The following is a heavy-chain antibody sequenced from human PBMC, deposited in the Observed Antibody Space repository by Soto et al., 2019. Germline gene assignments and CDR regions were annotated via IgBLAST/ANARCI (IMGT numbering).Heavy chain of an antibody. Sequence: ASVKVSCKASGGTFSSYAISWVRQAPGQGLEWMGWINAGNGNTKYSQKFQGRVTITRDTSASTAYMELSSLRSEDTAVYYCARARYTSDYYDSSGYYPFFDYWGQGTLVTVSS. CDR1: GGTFSSYA. CDR3: ARARYTSDYYDSSGYYPFFDY. V-gene: IGHV1-3*01. J-gene: IGHJ4*02. D-gene: IGHD3-22*01. CDR2: INAGNGNT.